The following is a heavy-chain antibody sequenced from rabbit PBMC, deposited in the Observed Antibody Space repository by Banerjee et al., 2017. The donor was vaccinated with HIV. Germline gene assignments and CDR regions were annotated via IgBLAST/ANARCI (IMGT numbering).Heavy chain of an antibody. CDR2: IDPVFGST. CDR1: GFDFSSYG. D-gene: IGHD8-1*01. V-gene: IGHV1S39*01. CDR3: ARGGGNYYDWYFAL. J-gene: IGHJ4*01. Sequence: QEQLVESGGGLVQPGGSLKLSCKASGFDFSSYGVSWVRQAPGKGLEWIGYIDPVFGSTYYASWVNGRFTISKTSSTTVTLQMTSLTAADTATYFCARGGGNYYDWYFALWGPGTLVTVS.